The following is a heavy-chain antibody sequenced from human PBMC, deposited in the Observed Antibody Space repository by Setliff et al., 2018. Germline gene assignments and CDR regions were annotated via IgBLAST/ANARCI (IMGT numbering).Heavy chain of an antibody. CDR2: IYHSGST. CDR3: ARDKRNGATGAFDI. D-gene: IGHD1-1*01. CDR1: GGSISSYY. Sequence: SETLSLTCTVSGGSISSYYWSWIRQPPGKGLEWIGEIYHSGSTNYNPSLKSRVTISVDKSKNQFSLKLSSVTAADTAVYYCARDKRNGATGAFDIWGQGTMVTVSS. V-gene: IGHV4-59*12. J-gene: IGHJ3*02.